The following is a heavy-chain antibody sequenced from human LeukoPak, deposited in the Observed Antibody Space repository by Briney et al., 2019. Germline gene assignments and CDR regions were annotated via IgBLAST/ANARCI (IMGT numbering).Heavy chain of an antibody. D-gene: IGHD6-19*01. CDR1: GFTFRNYE. Sequence: PGGSLRLACAASGFTFRNYEMNWVRQAPGKGLEWVSYITSSSSTIYYADSVKGRFTIPRDNAKNSLYLQMNSLRAEDTAVYYCARGPSVGSGWSPDYWGQGTLVTVSS. CDR3: ARGPSVGSGWSPDY. J-gene: IGHJ4*02. V-gene: IGHV3-48*03. CDR2: ITSSSSTI.